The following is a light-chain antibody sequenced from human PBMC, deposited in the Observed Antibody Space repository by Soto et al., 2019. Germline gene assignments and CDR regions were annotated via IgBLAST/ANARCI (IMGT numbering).Light chain of an antibody. Sequence: EIVLTQSPGTLSLSPGERATLSCRASQTLRSSYLAWYQQNPGQAPRLLIYGASSRATGIPDRFSGSGSGTDFTLTISRLEPEDFAVYYCQQYDSSRWTFGQGTKVDIK. V-gene: IGKV3-20*01. CDR1: QTLRSSY. CDR2: GAS. CDR3: QQYDSSRWT. J-gene: IGKJ1*01.